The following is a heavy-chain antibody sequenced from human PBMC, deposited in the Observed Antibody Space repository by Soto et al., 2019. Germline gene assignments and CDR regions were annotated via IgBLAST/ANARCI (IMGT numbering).Heavy chain of an antibody. D-gene: IGHD2-15*01. Sequence: EVQLVESGGGLVQPGGSLRLSCVASVFTFSNYWMHWVRQAPGKGLVWVSRINTDGSTTAFADSVKGRLTLSRDNAKNTVYLQLNSLRGEDTAVYYCARGIRNYYGMDVWGQGTTVTVSS. V-gene: IGHV3-74*01. CDR1: VFTFSNYW. CDR2: INTDGSTT. CDR3: ARGIRNYYGMDV. J-gene: IGHJ6*02.